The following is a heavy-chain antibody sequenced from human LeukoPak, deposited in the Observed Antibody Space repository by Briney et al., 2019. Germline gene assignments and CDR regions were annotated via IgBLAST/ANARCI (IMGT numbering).Heavy chain of an antibody. Sequence: TGGSLRLSCAASGFTFSSYAMSWVRQAPGKGLEWVSAISGSGGSTYYADSVKGRFTISRDNSKNTLYLQMNSLRAEDTAVYYCARVVPAAIQDYYFDYWGQGTLVTVSS. CDR1: GFTFSSYA. D-gene: IGHD2-2*02. CDR2: ISGSGGST. J-gene: IGHJ4*02. CDR3: ARVVPAAIQDYYFDY. V-gene: IGHV3-23*01.